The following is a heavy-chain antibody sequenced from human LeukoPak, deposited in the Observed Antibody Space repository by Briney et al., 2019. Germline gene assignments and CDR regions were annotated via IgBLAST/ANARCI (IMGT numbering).Heavy chain of an antibody. D-gene: IGHD6-13*01. CDR1: GFTFMTYA. Sequence: GGSLRLSCSASGFTFMTYAMHWVRQAPGKGLEYVSAISSNGGTTYYADSVKGRFAISRDNSKNTLYLQMSSLRAEDTAVYYCVKASRSSSWYFDSWGQGTLVTVSS. CDR3: VKASRSSSWYFDS. J-gene: IGHJ4*02. V-gene: IGHV3-64D*08. CDR2: ISSNGGTT.